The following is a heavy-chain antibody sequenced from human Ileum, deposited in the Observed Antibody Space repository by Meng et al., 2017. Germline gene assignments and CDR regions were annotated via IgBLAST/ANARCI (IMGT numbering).Heavy chain of an antibody. CDR1: GFTFNNHG. CDR2: IWNDGGNK. J-gene: IGHJ4*02. CDR3: ARAYQGSGSYIIDC. V-gene: IGHV3-33*01. D-gene: IGHD1-26*01. Sequence: GASLMISSASSGFTFNNHGMHWVRQSPGKRLEWVAIIWNDGGNKVYRDSVKGRFAISRDNSKNTMYLEMNSLRAEDTAVYYCARAYQGSGSYIIDCWGQGTPVTVSS.